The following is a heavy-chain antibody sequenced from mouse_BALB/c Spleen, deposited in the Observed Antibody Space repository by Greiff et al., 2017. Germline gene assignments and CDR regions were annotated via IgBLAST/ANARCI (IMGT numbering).Heavy chain of an antibody. J-gene: IGHJ4*01. D-gene: IGHD2-14*01. CDR2: IRNKANGYTT. V-gene: IGHV7-3*02. CDR3: ARDPLYRYYAMDY. CDR1: GFTFTDYY. Sequence: DVHLVESGGGLVQPGGSLRLSCATSGFTFTDYYMSWVRQPPGKALEWLGFIRNKANGYTTEYSASVKGRFTISRDNSQSILYLQMNTLRAEDSATYYCARDPLYRYYAMDYWGQGTSVTVSS.